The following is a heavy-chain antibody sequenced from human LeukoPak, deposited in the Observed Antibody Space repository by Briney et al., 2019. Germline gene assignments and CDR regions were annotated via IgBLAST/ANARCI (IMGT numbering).Heavy chain of an antibody. V-gene: IGHV4-59*11. Sequence: SETLSLTCTFSGGSISGHYLNWIRLPPGQGLEWIGYIYYSGTTNYNPSLKSRVTISVDTSKNQFSLKLSSVTAADTAVYYCARDRGGYDYFDYWGQGTLVTVSS. CDR2: IYYSGTT. CDR1: GGSISGHY. J-gene: IGHJ4*02. D-gene: IGHD5-12*01. CDR3: ARDRGGYDYFDY.